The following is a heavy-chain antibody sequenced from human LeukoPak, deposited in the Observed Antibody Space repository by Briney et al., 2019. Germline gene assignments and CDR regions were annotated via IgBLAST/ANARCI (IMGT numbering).Heavy chain of an antibody. D-gene: IGHD5-12*01. V-gene: IGHV3-15*01. Sequence: KPGGSLRLSCAASGFTLSNAWMSWVRQAPGKGLEWVGRIKSKTDGGTTDYAPPVKGRFTISRDDSINTLYLQMNSLKTEDTAVYYCTTRPPSGYSAYDVPDYWGQGTLVTVSS. CDR3: TTRPPSGYSAYDVPDY. CDR2: IKSKTDGGTT. J-gene: IGHJ4*02. CDR1: GFTLSNAW.